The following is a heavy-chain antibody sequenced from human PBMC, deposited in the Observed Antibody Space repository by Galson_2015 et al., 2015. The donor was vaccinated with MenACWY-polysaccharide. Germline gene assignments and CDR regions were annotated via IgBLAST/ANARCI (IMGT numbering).Heavy chain of an antibody. J-gene: IGHJ5*02. CDR3: AKSLTPAGWNDFRSDP. CDR2: ISSDGSVK. Sequence: SLRISCAASGFTFSSYGMHWFRQAAGKGLEWEAIISSDGSVKYYGDSVKGRFTISRDKFKNTLYLQMNSLRTEDTALYYCAKSLTPAGWNDFRSDPWGQGTLVTVST. V-gene: IGHV3-30*18. CDR1: GFTFSSYG. D-gene: IGHD4-23*01.